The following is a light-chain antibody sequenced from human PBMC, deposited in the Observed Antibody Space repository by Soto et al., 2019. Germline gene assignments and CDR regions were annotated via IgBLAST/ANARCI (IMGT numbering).Light chain of an antibody. V-gene: IGKV1-5*01. Sequence: DIQMTQSPSTLSASVGDRVTITCRASQSISNWLAWYQQKPGKAPKLLIFDASSLQSGVPSRFSGSRSGPDFTLTISSLQPEDFATYYCQQTYTTPEITFGQGTRLEIK. CDR2: DAS. CDR1: QSISNW. CDR3: QQTYTTPEIT. J-gene: IGKJ5*01.